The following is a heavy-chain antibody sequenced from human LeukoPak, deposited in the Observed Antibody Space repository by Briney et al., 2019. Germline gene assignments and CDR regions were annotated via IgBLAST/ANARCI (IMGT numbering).Heavy chain of an antibody. V-gene: IGHV3-7*01. J-gene: IGHJ4*02. CDR2: IKQDGSEK. Sequence: TGGSLRLSCAASGFTFSSYWMSWVRQAPGKGLEWVANIKQDGSEKYYVDSVKGRFTISRDNAKNSLYLQMNSLRAEDTAVYYCARDRRYYYDGCQDYWGQGTLVTVSS. D-gene: IGHD3-22*01. CDR1: GFTFSSYW. CDR3: ARDRRYYYDGCQDY.